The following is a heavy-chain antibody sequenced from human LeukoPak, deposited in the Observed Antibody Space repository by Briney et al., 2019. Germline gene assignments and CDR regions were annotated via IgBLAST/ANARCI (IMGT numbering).Heavy chain of an antibody. CDR2: IKTDGSAK. V-gene: IGHV3-7*01. CDR1: GFTFSRYW. Sequence: GGSLRLSCAASGFTFSRYWMSWVRQAPGKGLERVANIKTDGSAKNYVDSVKGRFTISRDNAKNSLFLQMNSLRGEDTALYFCARERPAAASAFEIWGQGTRVTVSS. J-gene: IGHJ3*02. CDR3: ARERPAAASAFEI. D-gene: IGHD6-25*01.